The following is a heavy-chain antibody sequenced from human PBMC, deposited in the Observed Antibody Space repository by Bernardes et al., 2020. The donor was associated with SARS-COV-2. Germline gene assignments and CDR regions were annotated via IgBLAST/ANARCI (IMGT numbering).Heavy chain of an antibody. D-gene: IGHD2-21*01. J-gene: IGHJ4*02. CDR2: INSDWSST. CDR3: ARGPTDVVGLWWTDDFDY. Sequence: GGSLRLSCAASGFTFSSYWMHWVRQAPGKGLVWVSRINSDWSSTSYADSVKGRFTISRDNAKNTLYLQMNSLRAEDTAVYYCARGPTDVVGLWWTDDFDYWGQGTLVTVSS. CDR1: GFTFSSYW. V-gene: IGHV3-74*01.